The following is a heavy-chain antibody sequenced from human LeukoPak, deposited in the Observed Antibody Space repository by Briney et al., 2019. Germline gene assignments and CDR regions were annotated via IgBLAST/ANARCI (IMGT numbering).Heavy chain of an antibody. V-gene: IGHV3-23*01. CDR2: ISGSGGST. CDR3: AKDLSLSPTSP. J-gene: IGHJ5*02. D-gene: IGHD1-14*01. Sequence: GRSLRLSCAASGFTFSSYAMSWVRQAPGKGLEWVSAISGSGGSTYYADSVKGRFTISRDNSKNTLYLQMNSLRAEDTAVYYCAKDLSLSPTSPWGQGTLVTVSS. CDR1: GFTFSSYA.